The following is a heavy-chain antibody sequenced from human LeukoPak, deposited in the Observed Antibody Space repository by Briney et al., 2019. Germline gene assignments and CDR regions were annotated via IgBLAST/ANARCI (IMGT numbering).Heavy chain of an antibody. CDR3: AGLVGAKDY. D-gene: IGHD2-15*01. CDR2: IIPIFGKA. Sequence: APVRVSCKASGGTFSTYAISWVRQAPGQELEWMGGIIPIFGKANDAQKFQGKVTITADETTNTADMGLISLSSEDTAVYSGAGLVGAKDYWGQGTLVTVSS. J-gene: IGHJ4*02. CDR1: GGTFSTYA. V-gene: IGHV1-69*01.